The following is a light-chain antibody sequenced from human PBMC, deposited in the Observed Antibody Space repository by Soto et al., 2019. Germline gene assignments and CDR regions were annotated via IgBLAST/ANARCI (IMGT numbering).Light chain of an antibody. J-gene: IGLJ3*02. CDR1: SSDVGSYNF. Sequence: QSALTQPDSVSGSPGQSITISCTGSSSDVGSYNFVSWHQQHPGKAPKLMIYEGSKRPSGVSNRFSGSKSGNTASLTISGLQAEDEADYYCCSYAGSSTWVFGGGTKLTVL. CDR2: EGS. V-gene: IGLV2-23*01. CDR3: CSYAGSSTWV.